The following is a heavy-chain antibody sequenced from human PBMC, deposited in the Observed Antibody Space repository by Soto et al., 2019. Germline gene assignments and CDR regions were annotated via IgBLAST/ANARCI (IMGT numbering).Heavy chain of an antibody. CDR1: GFTFSSHS. J-gene: IGHJ6*02. CDR3: ERDGRSSYNYGMDV. CDR2: ISSSSTYI. Sequence: VGSLRLSCASSGFTFSSHSMNWVRQAPGKGLEWVSSISSSSTYIYYADSVKGRFTISRDNAKNSLYLQMNSLRAEDTAVYYCERDGRSSYNYGMDVWGQGNTVTGS. D-gene: IGHD6-13*01. V-gene: IGHV3-21*01.